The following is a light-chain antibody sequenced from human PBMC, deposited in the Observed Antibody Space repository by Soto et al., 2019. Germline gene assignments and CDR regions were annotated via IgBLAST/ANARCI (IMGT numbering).Light chain of an antibody. J-gene: IGLJ3*02. Sequence: QSVLTQPPSVSGAPGESVTISCTGNSSNIGADYDVVWYQQFPGTAPKLLFYGYTNRPSGVPDRFSGSRSGTSASLSIIGLRAEDEADYHCQSYDRSLRSSVFGGGTKVTVL. CDR1: SSNIGADYD. CDR2: GYT. V-gene: IGLV1-40*01. CDR3: QSYDRSLRSSV.